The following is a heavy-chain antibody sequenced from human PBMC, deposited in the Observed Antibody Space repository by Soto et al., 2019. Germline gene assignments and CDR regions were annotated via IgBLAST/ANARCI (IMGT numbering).Heavy chain of an antibody. D-gene: IGHD6-19*01. CDR2: TYYRPKWYN. V-gene: IGHV6-1*01. CDR1: GDSVSSNSVA. CDR3: VRDTGSGSGWYGI. J-gene: IGHJ4*02. Sequence: SQTLSLTCAISGDSVSSNSVAWNWIRQSPSRGLEWLGRTYYRPKWYNAYSVSVKSRITINPDTSKNQFSLQLKSVTPEDTAVYYCVRDTGSGSGWYGIWGQGTQVTVSS.